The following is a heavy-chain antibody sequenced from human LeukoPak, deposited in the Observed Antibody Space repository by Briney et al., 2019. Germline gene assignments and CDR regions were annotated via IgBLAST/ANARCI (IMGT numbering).Heavy chain of an antibody. CDR1: GFTFSRHW. D-gene: IGHD4-17*01. CDR3: VRGPHYGAYTDYFDY. Sequence: GESLRLSCAASGFTFSRHWMSWVRQAPGKGREWVATIKQGGSENYYVDSVKGRFAISRDDANNSLYLQMNGLRVEGTALYYCVRGPHYGAYTDYFDYWGQGTLVTVSS. CDR2: IKQGGSEN. V-gene: IGHV3-7*01. J-gene: IGHJ4*02.